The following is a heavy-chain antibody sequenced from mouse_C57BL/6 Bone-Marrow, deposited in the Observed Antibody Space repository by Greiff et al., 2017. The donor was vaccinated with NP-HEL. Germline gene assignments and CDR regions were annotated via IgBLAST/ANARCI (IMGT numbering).Heavy chain of an antibody. CDR2: IFPGSGSS. J-gene: IGHJ4*01. Sequence: VQLQQSGPELVKPGASVKISCKASGYTFTDYYINWVKQRPGQGLEWIGWIFPGSGSSYYNEKFKGKATLTVDKSSSTAYMLLSRLASEDSAVYFCARHPYAMDYWGQGTSVTVTS. CDR1: GYTFTDYY. CDR3: ARHPYAMDY. V-gene: IGHV1-75*01.